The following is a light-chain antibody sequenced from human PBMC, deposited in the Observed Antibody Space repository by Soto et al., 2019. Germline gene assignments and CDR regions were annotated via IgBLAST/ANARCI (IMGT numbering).Light chain of an antibody. CDR2: KAS. CDR3: QHSNSYPEA. J-gene: IGKJ1*01. V-gene: IGKV1-5*03. CDR1: QTISSW. Sequence: IQMTESPSTLAGSVGDIVTITCRASQTISSWLAWYQQKQGKAPKXLIYKASTLKSGVPSRFSGSVSGTECTITISSLQPDDGSTYYCQHSNSYPEAFGQGTKVDIK.